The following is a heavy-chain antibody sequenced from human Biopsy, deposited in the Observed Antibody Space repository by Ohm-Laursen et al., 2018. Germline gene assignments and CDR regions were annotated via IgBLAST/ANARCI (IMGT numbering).Heavy chain of an antibody. Sequence: ASVTVSCKASGYTFTGYHVHWVRQAPGQGLEWMGWINATTGDTNYAQKFQGRVTMTRDTSISTAYVDLSSLRSDDTAVYYCTRGGYYYDSLAYYYWFDPWGQGTLVTVSS. V-gene: IGHV1-2*02. D-gene: IGHD3-22*01. J-gene: IGHJ5*02. CDR3: TRGGYYYDSLAYYYWFDP. CDR1: GYTFTGYH. CDR2: INATTGDT.